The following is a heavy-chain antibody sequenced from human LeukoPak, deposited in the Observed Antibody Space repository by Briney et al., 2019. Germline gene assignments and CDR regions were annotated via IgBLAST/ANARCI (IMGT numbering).Heavy chain of an antibody. V-gene: IGHV1-8*03. J-gene: IGHJ4*02. CDR3: ARQGDFDY. CDR2: MNLNSGNT. D-gene: IGHD3-16*01. CDR1: GYTFTSYD. Sequence: ASVKVSCKASGYTFTSYDINWLRQATGQGLEWMGLMNLNSGNTGYVQKFQGRVTITRNTSISTAYMELSSLSSEDTAVYYCARQGDFDYWGQGTLVTVSS.